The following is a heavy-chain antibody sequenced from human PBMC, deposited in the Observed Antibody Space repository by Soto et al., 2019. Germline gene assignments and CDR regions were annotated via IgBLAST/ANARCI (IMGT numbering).Heavy chain of an antibody. D-gene: IGHD1-1*01. Sequence: GASVKVSCKASGGTFSSYTISWVRQAPGQGLEWMGRIIPILGIANYAQKFQGRVTITADKSTSTAYMELSSLRSEDTAVYYCARASVKVERRPAAAFDYWGQGTLVTVSS. CDR3: ARASVKVERRPAAAFDY. CDR1: GGTFSSYT. J-gene: IGHJ4*02. V-gene: IGHV1-69*02. CDR2: IIPILGIA.